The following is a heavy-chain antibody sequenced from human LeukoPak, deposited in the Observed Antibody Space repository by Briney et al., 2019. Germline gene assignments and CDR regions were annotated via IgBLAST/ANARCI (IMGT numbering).Heavy chain of an antibody. CDR1: GFTFSDYY. V-gene: IGHV3-11*01. CDR2: ISNSGSTM. Sequence: GGSLRLSCAASGFTFSDYYMSWIRQAPGKGLEWVSYISNSGSTMYYADSVKGRFTISRDNAKNSLYLQLNSLRAEDTAVYYCARDMNWTYYFDSWGQGTLVTVSS. CDR3: ARDMNWTYYFDS. D-gene: IGHD1-1*01. J-gene: IGHJ4*02.